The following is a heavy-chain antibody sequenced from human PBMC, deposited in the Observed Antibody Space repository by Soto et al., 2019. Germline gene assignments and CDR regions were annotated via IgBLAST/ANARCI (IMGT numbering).Heavy chain of an antibody. Sequence: QVQLAQSGAEVRKPGSSVKVSCRASGGSFSDFAFSWVRQAPGQGLEWMGGSIPMFAATKYAQRFQGRVTITADACTRTVYLALSSRTSDDSAVYYCARGGIVAVPAALSSYDDYTNYRFDAWGQGTLVSVSS. V-gene: IGHV1-69*01. J-gene: IGHJ4*02. D-gene: IGHD4-4*01. CDR3: ARGGIVAVPAALSSYDDYTNYRFDA. CDR2: SIPMFAAT. CDR1: GGSFSDFA.